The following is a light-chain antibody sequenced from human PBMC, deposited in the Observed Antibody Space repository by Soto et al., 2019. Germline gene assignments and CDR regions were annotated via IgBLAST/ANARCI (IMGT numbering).Light chain of an antibody. V-gene: IGKV3-15*01. CDR3: QQYNSWFRT. CDR2: GAS. J-gene: IGKJ1*01. CDR1: QSVSSN. Sequence: EIVTTQSPATLSVSPGERATLSCRASQSVSSNLAWYQQKPGQAPRLLIYGASTRATGIPARFSGSGSGTEFTLTISSLQPEDFAVYYCQQYNSWFRTFGQGTKVEIK.